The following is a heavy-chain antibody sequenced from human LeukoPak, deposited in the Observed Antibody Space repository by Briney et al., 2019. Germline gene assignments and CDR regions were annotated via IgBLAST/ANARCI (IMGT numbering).Heavy chain of an antibody. CDR3: AMGVAATILSYYGMDV. V-gene: IGHV1-18*01. J-gene: IGHJ6*02. CDR2: ISAYNGNT. Sequence: ASVKVSCKASGYTFTSYGISWVRQAPGQGLEWMGWISAYNGNTNYAQKLQGRVTMTTDTSTSTAYMELRSLRSDDTAVYYCAMGVAATILSYYGMDVWGQGTTVTVSS. CDR1: GYTFTSYG. D-gene: IGHD2-15*01.